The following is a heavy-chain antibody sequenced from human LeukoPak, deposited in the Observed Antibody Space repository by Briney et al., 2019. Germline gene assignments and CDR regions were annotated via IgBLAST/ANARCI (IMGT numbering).Heavy chain of an antibody. J-gene: IGHJ4*02. CDR2: INPSGGST. D-gene: IGHD2-21*02. Sequence: GASVKVSFTASGYTFTIYYMHWVRQAPGQGLEWMGIINPSGGSTSYAQKFQGRVTMTRDMSTSTVYTELSSLRSEDTAVYYCARTALSTEFGYWGQGTLVTVSS. CDR3: ARTALSTEFGY. CDR1: GYTFTIYY. V-gene: IGHV1-46*01.